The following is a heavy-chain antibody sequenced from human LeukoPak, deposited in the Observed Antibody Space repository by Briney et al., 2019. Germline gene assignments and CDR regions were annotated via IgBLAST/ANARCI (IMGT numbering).Heavy chain of an antibody. J-gene: IGHJ4*02. CDR1: GGSISSGGYH. V-gene: IGHV4-31*03. Sequence: SETLSLTCTVSGGSISSGGYHWSWIRQHPGKGLEWIGYIYYSGSTYYNPSLKSRVTISVDTSKNQFSLKLSSVTAADTAVYYCARGAATKWTNDYWGQGTLVTVSS. D-gene: IGHD2-8*01. CDR2: IYYSGST. CDR3: ARGAATKWTNDY.